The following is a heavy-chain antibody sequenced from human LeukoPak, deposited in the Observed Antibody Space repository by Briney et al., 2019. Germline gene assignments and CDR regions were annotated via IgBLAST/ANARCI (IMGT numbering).Heavy chain of an antibody. D-gene: IGHD3-3*01. V-gene: IGHV4-61*02. J-gene: IGHJ3*02. Sequence: SSETLSLTCTVSGGSISSGSYYWSWIRQPAGKGLEWIGRIYTSGSTNYNPPLKSRVTISVDTSKNQFSLKLSSVTAADTAVYYCARGDYDFSFDAFDIWGQGTMVTVSS. CDR2: IYTSGST. CDR1: GGSISSGSYY. CDR3: ARGDYDFSFDAFDI.